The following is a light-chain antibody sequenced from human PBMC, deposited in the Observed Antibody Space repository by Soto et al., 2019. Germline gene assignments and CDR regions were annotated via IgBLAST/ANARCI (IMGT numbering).Light chain of an antibody. V-gene: IGKV3-15*01. CDR2: GTS. CDR1: QSVSSN. Sequence: VMTQSPATLSVSPGERSTLSCRASQSVSSNLAWYQQKAGQAPRLLIYGTSTRATGIPARFSGSGSRTEFTLTISSLQFEDFAVYYCQQYNNWPRTFGQGTKVDIK. CDR3: QQYNNWPRT. J-gene: IGKJ1*01.